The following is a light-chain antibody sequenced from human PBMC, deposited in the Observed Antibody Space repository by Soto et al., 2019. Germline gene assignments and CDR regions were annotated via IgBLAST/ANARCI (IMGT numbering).Light chain of an antibody. V-gene: IGLV2-23*01. CDR2: EGS. CDR3: WSYAGSSTDVV. J-gene: IGLJ2*01. Sequence: QSALTQPASVSGSPGQSITISCTGTSSDVGSYNLVSWYQQHPGKAPKLMIYEGSKRPSGVSNRFYGSKSGNTASLTISGLQAVDEADYYCWSYAGSSTDVVFGGGTKLTVL. CDR1: SSDVGSYNL.